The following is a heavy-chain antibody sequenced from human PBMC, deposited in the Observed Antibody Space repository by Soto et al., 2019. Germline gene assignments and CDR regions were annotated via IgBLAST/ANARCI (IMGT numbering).Heavy chain of an antibody. J-gene: IGHJ5*02. CDR1: GFPFSSYS. CDR2: ISSSSSTI. V-gene: IGHV3-48*01. CDR3: ARDSMTGLNWFDP. Sequence: GGSLRLSCAASGFPFSSYSMNWVRQAPGKGLEWVSYISSSSSTIYYADSVKGRFTISRDNAKNSLYLQMNSLRAEDTAVYYCARDSMTGLNWFDPWGQGTLVTV. D-gene: IGHD3-9*01.